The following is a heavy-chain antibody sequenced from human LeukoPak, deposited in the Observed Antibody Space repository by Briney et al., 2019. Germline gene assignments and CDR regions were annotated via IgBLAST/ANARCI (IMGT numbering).Heavy chain of an antibody. CDR2: FDPEDGET. Sequence: ASVKVSCKVSGYTLTELSMHWVRQAPGKGLEWMGGFDPEDGETIYAQKFQGRVTMTRDTSTSTVYMELSSLRSEDTAVYYCARDGKAAAGYFDYWGQGTLVTVSS. V-gene: IGHV1-24*01. D-gene: IGHD6-13*01. CDR3: ARDGKAAAGYFDY. CDR1: GYTLTELS. J-gene: IGHJ4*02.